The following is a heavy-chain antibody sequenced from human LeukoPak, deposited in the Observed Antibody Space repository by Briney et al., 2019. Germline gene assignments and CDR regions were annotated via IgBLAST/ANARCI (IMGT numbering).Heavy chain of an antibody. CDR1: GYTFTGYY. V-gene: IGHV1-2*02. Sequence: ASVKVSCKASGYTFTGYYMHWVRQAPGQGLEWMGWINPNSGGTNYAQKFQGRVTMTRDTSISTAYMELSRLRSDDTAVYYCARGQIYDYWTPVSWKFDLWGRGTLVTVSS. J-gene: IGHJ2*01. CDR3: ARGQIYDYWTPVSWKFDL. D-gene: IGHD3-3*01. CDR2: INPNSGGT.